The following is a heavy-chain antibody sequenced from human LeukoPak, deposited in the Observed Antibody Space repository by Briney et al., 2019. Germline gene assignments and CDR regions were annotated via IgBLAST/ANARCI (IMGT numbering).Heavy chain of an antibody. V-gene: IGHV3-23*01. CDR3: AKEETEGITMVRGVRYFDY. CDR1: GFTFSSYA. Sequence: SGGSLGLSCAASGFTFSSYAMSWVRQAPGKGLEWVSAISGSGGSTYYADSVKGRFTISRDNSKNTLYLQMNSLRAEDTAVYYCAKEETEGITMVRGVRYFDYWGQGTLVTVSS. J-gene: IGHJ4*02. D-gene: IGHD3-10*01. CDR2: ISGSGGST.